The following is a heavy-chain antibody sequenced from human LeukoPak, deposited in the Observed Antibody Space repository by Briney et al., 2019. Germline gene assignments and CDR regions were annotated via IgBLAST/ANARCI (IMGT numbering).Heavy chain of an antibody. CDR1: GGSISSGGYY. J-gene: IGHJ4*02. CDR3: ARGGSSWYGSPYFDY. CDR2: IYYSGST. V-gene: IGHV4-31*03. D-gene: IGHD6-13*01. Sequence: PSETLSLTCTVSGGSISSGGYYWSWIRQHPGKGLEWIGYIYYSGSTYYNPSFKSRVTISVDTSKNQFSLKLSSVTAADTAVYYCARGGSSWYGSPYFDYWGQGTLVTVSS.